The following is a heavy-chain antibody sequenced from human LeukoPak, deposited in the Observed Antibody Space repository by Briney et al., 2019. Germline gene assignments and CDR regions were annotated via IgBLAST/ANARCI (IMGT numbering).Heavy chain of an antibody. D-gene: IGHD3-16*01. CDR3: AKVGGRYGDYFDY. V-gene: IGHV3-21*01. CDR2: ISSSSGYI. CDR1: GVTFNSVS. Sequence: PSRTLRLSCAASGVTFNSVSMNWVRQPPGQGLDLESSISSSSGYIYYADSVKGRFTISRDNAKNSLYLQMNSLRAEDTAVYYCAKVGGRYGDYFDYWGQGTLVTVSS. J-gene: IGHJ4*02.